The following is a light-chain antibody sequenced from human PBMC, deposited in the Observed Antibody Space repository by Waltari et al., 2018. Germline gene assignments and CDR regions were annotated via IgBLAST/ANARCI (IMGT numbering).Light chain of an antibody. CDR3: LLYSSVNQDVI. CDR1: TGAVTSGSY. J-gene: IGLJ2*01. CDR2: NTN. Sequence: QTVVTQETSLTVSPGVTVTLTCSSSTGAVTSGSYPNWFQQKPGQPPRALIYNTNNRHPWTPARFSGSLLGGKAALTLSGVQPEDEADYYCLLYSSVNQDVIFGGGTKLTVL. V-gene: IGLV7-43*01.